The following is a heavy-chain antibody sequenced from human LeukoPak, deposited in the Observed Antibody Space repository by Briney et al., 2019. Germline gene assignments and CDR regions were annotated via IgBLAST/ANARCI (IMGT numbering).Heavy chain of an antibody. Sequence: GGSLRLSCAASGFTFSSYAMSWVRQAPGKGLEWVSAISGSGGSTYYADSVKGRFTISRDNSKNTLYLQMNSLRAEDTAVYYCAKDDFSSGELRSYFDYWGQGTLVTVSS. CDR3: AKDDFSSGELRSYFDY. CDR2: ISGSGGST. CDR1: GFTFSSYA. J-gene: IGHJ4*02. D-gene: IGHD1-26*01. V-gene: IGHV3-23*01.